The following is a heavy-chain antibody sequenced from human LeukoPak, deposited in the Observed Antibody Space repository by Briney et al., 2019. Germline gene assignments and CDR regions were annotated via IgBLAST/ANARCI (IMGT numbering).Heavy chain of an antibody. CDR2: TYYSGST. D-gene: IGHD3-22*01. CDR3: ARGGYDSSGYYYYFDY. J-gene: IGHJ4*02. V-gene: IGHV4-59*01. CDR1: GGSISSYY. Sequence: KPSETLSLTCTVSGGSISSYYWSWIRQPPGKGLEWIGYTYYSGSTNYNPSLKSRVTISVDTSKNQFSLKLSSVTAADTAVYYCARGGYDSSGYYYYFDYWGQGTLVTVSS.